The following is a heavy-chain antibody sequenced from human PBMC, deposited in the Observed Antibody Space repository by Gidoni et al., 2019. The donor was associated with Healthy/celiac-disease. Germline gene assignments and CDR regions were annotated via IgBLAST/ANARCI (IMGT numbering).Heavy chain of an antibody. CDR2: IYPVDSDT. J-gene: IGHJ4*02. V-gene: IGHV5-51*01. Sequence: EVQLVQCGAVVKTPGASLKISCQGSGYSLTSYWSGWVRQMPGKGLEWIGIIYPVDSDTRYSPSFQGQVTISADTSISTAYLQWSSLKASDSAMYYCAGHSHSEGWFFLGDYWGQGTLVTVSS. CDR3: AGHSHSEGWFFLGDY. CDR1: GYSLTSYW. D-gene: IGHD2-15*01.